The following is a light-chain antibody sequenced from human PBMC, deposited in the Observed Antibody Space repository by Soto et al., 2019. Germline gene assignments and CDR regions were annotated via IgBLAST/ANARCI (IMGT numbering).Light chain of an antibody. CDR3: SLYTSSSTYV. J-gene: IGLJ1*01. Sequence: QSVLTQPPSVSGSPGQSVTISCTGTSSDVGTYNRLSWYQQPPGTAPKLMIFDVSNRPSGVPDRFSGSKSGNTASLTISGLQAEDEADYYCSLYTSSSTYVFGTGTKVTVL. V-gene: IGLV2-18*01. CDR2: DVS. CDR1: SSDVGTYNR.